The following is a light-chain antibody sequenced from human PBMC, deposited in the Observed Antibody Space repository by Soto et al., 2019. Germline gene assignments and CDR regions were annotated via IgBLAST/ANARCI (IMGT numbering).Light chain of an antibody. Sequence: GDRAAXSCIPNHTLTTNLPLYQQKPGQPPSLLIYFASTRATAVPARFTDLGSGTEFTLTISSLHSDDLALYYSQQYDKWPRTFCQGGKVYIK. V-gene: IGKV3-15*01. J-gene: IGKJ1*01. CDR2: FAS. CDR3: QQYDKWPRT. CDR1: HTLTTN.